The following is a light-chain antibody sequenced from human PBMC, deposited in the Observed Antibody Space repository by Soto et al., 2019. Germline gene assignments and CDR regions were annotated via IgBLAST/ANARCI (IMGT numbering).Light chain of an antibody. CDR1: PTIRRW. J-gene: IGKJ1*01. V-gene: IGKV1-5*01. CDR3: QHSYSDPCT. Sequence: DIEMTQSPSTLSASVGDRVTITCRARPTIRRWLAWYQQRPGKAPKVLIYDASTLESGVPARFSGSGSETEFTLTISSLQPEDFATYYFQHSYSDPCTFGQGTKVQIK. CDR2: DAS.